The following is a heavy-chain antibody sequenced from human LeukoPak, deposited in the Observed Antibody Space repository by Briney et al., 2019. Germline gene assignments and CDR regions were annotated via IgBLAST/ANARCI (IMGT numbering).Heavy chain of an antibody. V-gene: IGHV3-74*01. J-gene: IGHJ3*02. D-gene: IGHD6-13*01. CDR3: TRGNLAAGGAFDI. Sequence: GGSQRLSCAGSGFTFSSSWIDWVRQYPGNGLVWVSRIHREESSISYADSVKGRFTISRDNAKNTLYLQMNSLRAEDTAVYYCTRGNLAAGGAFDIWGQGTVVIVSS. CDR2: IHREESSI. CDR1: GFTFSSSW.